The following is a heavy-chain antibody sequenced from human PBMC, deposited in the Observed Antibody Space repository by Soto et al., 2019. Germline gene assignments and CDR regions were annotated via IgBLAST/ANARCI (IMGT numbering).Heavy chain of an antibody. CDR1: GGTFSSYA. CDR2: IIPIFGTA. Sequence: SVKVSCKASGGTFSSYAISWVRQAPGQGLEWMGGIIPIFGTANYAQKFQGRVTITADESTSTAYMELSSLRSEDTAVYYCARFNMVAGPGYYGMDVCGQGPTVTVYS. V-gene: IGHV1-69*13. CDR3: ARFNMVAGPGYYGMDV. J-gene: IGHJ6*02. D-gene: IGHD6-19*01.